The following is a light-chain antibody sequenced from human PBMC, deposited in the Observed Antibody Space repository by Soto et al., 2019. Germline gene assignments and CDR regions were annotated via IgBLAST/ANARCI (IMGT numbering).Light chain of an antibody. CDR3: QKYNSAPLT. CDR2: AAS. J-gene: IGKJ5*01. V-gene: IGKV1-27*01. Sequence: DIQMTQSPSFLSASVGDRVAITCRASQAINHYLAWYQQKPGKFPKLLIYAASTLHPGVPSRFSGSGSGTDFTLTISSLQPEDVATYYCQKYNSAPLTFGPGTRVEI. CDR1: QAINHY.